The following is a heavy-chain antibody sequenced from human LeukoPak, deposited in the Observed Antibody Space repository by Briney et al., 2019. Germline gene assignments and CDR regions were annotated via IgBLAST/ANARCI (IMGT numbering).Heavy chain of an antibody. CDR1: GFTFSSYA. V-gene: IGHV3-23*01. CDR2: ISGSGGST. J-gene: IGHJ4*02. CDR3: AKVRSVRRYYYDSSGYSYYFDY. D-gene: IGHD3-22*01. Sequence: GGSLRLSCAASGFTFSSYAMSWVRQAPGKGLEWVSAISGSGGSTYYADSVKGRFTISRDNSKNTLYLQMNSLRAEDTAVYYCAKVRSVRRYYYDSSGYSYYFDYWGQETLVTVSS.